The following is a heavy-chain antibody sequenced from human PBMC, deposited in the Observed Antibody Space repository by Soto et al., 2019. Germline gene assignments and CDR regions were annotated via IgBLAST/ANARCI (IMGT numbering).Heavy chain of an antibody. D-gene: IGHD3-10*01. Sequence: PGGTLRLSCAASGFTFSSYDMHWVRQATGKGLEWVSAIGTAGDTYYPGSVKGRFTISRENAKNSLYLQMNSLRAGDTAVYYCARSITMVRGVIIPTYGMDVWGQGTTVTVSS. CDR1: GFTFSSYD. J-gene: IGHJ6*02. V-gene: IGHV3-13*01. CDR3: ARSITMVRGVIIPTYGMDV. CDR2: IGTAGDT.